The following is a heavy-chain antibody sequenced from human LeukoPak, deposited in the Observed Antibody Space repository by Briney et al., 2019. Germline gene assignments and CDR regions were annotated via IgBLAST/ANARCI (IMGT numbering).Heavy chain of an antibody. CDR3: ARGGYSFGSNWFDP. D-gene: IGHD5-18*01. CDR2: INPNSGNT. CDR1: GYTFTGYY. Sequence: ASVKVSCKASGYTFTGYYMHWVRQAPGQGLEWMGWINPNSGNTGYAQKFQGRVTMTRNTSISTAYMELSSLRSEDTAVYYCARGGYSFGSNWFDPWGQGTLVTVSS. J-gene: IGHJ5*02. V-gene: IGHV1-8*02.